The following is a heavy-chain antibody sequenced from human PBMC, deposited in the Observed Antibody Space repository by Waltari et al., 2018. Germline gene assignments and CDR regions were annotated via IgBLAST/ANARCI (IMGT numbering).Heavy chain of an antibody. CDR2: IYYSGGT. J-gene: IGHJ6*02. CDR3: ARRKVTLTYYYYYGMDV. CDR1: GGSISSSSYY. V-gene: IGHV4-39*01. Sequence: QLQLQESGPGLVKPSETLFLTCTVSGGSISSSSYYWGWIRQPPGKGLEWIGSIYYSGGTYYNPSLRSQVTISVDTSKNQFSLKLSSVTAADTAVYYCARRKVTLTYYYYYGMDVWGQGTTVTVSS. D-gene: IGHD2-21*02.